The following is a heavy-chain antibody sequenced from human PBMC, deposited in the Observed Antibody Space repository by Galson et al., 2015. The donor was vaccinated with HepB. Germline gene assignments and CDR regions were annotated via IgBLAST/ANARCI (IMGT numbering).Heavy chain of an antibody. D-gene: IGHD3-3*01. V-gene: IGHV3-33*01. CDR3: ARDHTYYDFGNWFDP. CDR2: IWYDGSNK. Sequence: SLRLSCAASGFTFSSYGMHWVRQAPGKGLEWVAVIWYDGSNKYYADSVKGRFTISRDNSKNTLYLQMNSLRAEDTAVYYCARDHTYYDFGNWFDPWGQGTLVTVSS. CDR1: GFTFSSYG. J-gene: IGHJ5*02.